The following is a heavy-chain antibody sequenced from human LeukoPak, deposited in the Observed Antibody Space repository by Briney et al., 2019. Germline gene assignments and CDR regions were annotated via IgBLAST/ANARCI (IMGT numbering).Heavy chain of an antibody. D-gene: IGHD3-22*01. CDR3: ARTKNYYNY. J-gene: IGHJ4*02. CDR2: IKQDGSEK. Sequence: GGSLRLSCAASGFTFSSYEMNWVRQAPGKGLEWVANIKQDGSEKYYVDSVKGRFTISRDNAKNSLYLQMNSLRAEDTAVYYCARTKNYYNYWGQGTLVTVSS. V-gene: IGHV3-7*01. CDR1: GFTFSSYE.